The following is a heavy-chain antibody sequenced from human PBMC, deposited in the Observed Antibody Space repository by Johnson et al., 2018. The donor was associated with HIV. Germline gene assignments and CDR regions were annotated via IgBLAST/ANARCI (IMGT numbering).Heavy chain of an antibody. Sequence: VQLVESGGGLVKPGGSLRLSCAVSGFIFRDYYMSWIRQAPGKGLEWVSVIYDGDTTYYTDSVKGRFTISRDDSKNTLYLQMNSLRPDDSAVYYCARGRGLQFLEWPTGLWSAFDIWGQGTMVTVSS. J-gene: IGHJ3*02. D-gene: IGHD3-3*01. V-gene: IGHV3-66*02. CDR2: IYDGDTT. CDR1: GFIFRDYY. CDR3: ARGRGLQFLEWPTGLWSAFDI.